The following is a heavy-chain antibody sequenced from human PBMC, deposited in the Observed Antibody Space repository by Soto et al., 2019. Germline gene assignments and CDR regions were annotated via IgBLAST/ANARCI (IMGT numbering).Heavy chain of an antibody. J-gene: IGHJ4*02. V-gene: IGHV4-61*01. CDR2: IYYSGST. CDR3: ARVDFWSGYYLLDY. CDR1: GGSVSSGSYY. D-gene: IGHD3-3*01. Sequence: SETLSLTCTVSGGSVSSGSYYWSWIRQPPGKGLEWIGYIYYSGSTNYNPSLKSRVTISVDTSKNQFSLKLSSVTAADTAVYYCARVDFWSGYYLLDYWGQGTLVTVSS.